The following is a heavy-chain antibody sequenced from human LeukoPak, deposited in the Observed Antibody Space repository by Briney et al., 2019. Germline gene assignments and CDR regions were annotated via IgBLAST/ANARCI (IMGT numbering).Heavy chain of an antibody. D-gene: IGHD4-17*01. CDR2: MNPNSGNT. J-gene: IGHJ5*02. Sequence: ASVMVSCKASGYTFTSYDINWVRQATGQGLEWMGWMNPNSGNTGYAQKFQGRVTMTRNTSISTAYMELSSLRSEDTAVYYCARVGDYGDYGRFDPWGQGTLVTVSS. CDR1: GYTFTSYD. V-gene: IGHV1-8*01. CDR3: ARVGDYGDYGRFDP.